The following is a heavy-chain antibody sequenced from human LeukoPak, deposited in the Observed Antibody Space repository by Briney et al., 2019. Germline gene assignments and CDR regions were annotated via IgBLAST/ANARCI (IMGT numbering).Heavy chain of an antibody. V-gene: IGHV3-23*01. CDR3: AKLGDILTGYPYYFDY. CDR1: GFTFSNYA. CDR2: ISGSGGNT. Sequence: PGGSLRLSCTASGFTFSNYAMSWVRQAPGKGLEWVSGISGSGGNTYYADSVKGRFTISRDNSKNTLYLQMNSLRAEDTAVYYCAKLGDILTGYPYYFDYWGQGTLVTVSS. D-gene: IGHD3-9*01. J-gene: IGHJ4*02.